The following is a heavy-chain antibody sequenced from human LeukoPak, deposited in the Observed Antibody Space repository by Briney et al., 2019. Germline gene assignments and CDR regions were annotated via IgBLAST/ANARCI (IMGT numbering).Heavy chain of an antibody. J-gene: IGHJ4*02. CDR2: INHSGST. Sequence: SETLSLTCAVYGGSFSGYYWSWIRQPPGKGLEWIGEINHSGSTNYNPSLKSRVTISVDTSKNQFSLKLGSVTAADTAVYYCARGPYSSSWYRFDYWGQGTLVTVSS. V-gene: IGHV4-34*01. D-gene: IGHD6-13*01. CDR3: ARGPYSSSWYRFDY. CDR1: GGSFSGYY.